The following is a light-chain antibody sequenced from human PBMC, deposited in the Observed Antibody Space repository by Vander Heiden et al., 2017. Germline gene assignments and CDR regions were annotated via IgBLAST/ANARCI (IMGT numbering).Light chain of an antibody. CDR1: QTISNW. J-gene: IGKJ2*01. CDR3: QQYNNYLPYT. CDR2: AVS. V-gene: IGKV1-5*03. Sequence: DVQMTQSPSTLSASVGDRVTFTCRASQTISNWLAWYQQKPGKAPTLLIDAVSTLVSGVPSRFSGSGSGTVFTLTISSVEPDDFATYYCQQYNNYLPYTFGQGTKLEIK.